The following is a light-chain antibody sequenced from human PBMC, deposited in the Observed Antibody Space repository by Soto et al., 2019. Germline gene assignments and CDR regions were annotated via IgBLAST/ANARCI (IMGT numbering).Light chain of an antibody. Sequence: DIQMTQSPSSLSASVGDRVTITCRASQSIGNWLAWYQQKPGRAPKFLIYAASTLQSGVPSRFSGSGSGTDFTLTISSLQPEDVATYYCQKYNSAPWTFGQGTKVDIK. J-gene: IGKJ1*01. V-gene: IGKV1-27*01. CDR2: AAS. CDR3: QKYNSAPWT. CDR1: QSIGNW.